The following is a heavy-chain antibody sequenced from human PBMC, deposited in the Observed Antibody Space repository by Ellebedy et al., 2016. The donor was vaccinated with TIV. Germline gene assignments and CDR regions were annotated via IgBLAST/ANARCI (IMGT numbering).Heavy chain of an antibody. CDR3: STYTVGDDS. CDR1: GFSFNNGW. D-gene: IGHD1-26*01. Sequence: PGGSLRLSCSSSGFSFNNGWMNRVRQSPGKGLEWVGRIKSESEGGTTDYAAPVKGRFTISRDDLQNILYLQMNNLTIADTGVYYCSTYTVGDDSWGQGTLVIVSS. CDR2: IKSESEGGTT. J-gene: IGHJ1*01. V-gene: IGHV3-15*01.